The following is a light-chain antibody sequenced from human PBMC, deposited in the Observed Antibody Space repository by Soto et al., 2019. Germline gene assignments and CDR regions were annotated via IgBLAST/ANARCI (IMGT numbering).Light chain of an antibody. CDR3: NSYTSSAARV. Sequence: QSALTQPASVSGSPGQSITISCTGTSSDVGGYNYVSWYQQHPGKAPKLIIFEVSNRPSGVSNRFSGSKSGNTASLTLSGLQAEDEADYYCNSYTSSAARVFGTGTKLTVL. V-gene: IGLV2-14*01. J-gene: IGLJ1*01. CDR2: EVS. CDR1: SSDVGGYNY.